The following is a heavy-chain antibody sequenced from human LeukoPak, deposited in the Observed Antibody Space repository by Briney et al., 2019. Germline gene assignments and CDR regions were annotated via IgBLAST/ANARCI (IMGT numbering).Heavy chain of an antibody. CDR1: GFTFSSYA. CDR3: AKHPDYGDYGWYFDY. V-gene: IGHV3-23*01. CDR2: ISGSGGST. D-gene: IGHD4-17*01. J-gene: IGHJ4*02. Sequence: GGSLRLSCAASGFTFSSYAMSWVRQAPGKGLEWVSAISGSGGSTYYADSVKGRFTISRDNSKNTLYLQMNSLRAVDTAVYYCAKHPDYGDYGWYFDYWGQGTLVTVSS.